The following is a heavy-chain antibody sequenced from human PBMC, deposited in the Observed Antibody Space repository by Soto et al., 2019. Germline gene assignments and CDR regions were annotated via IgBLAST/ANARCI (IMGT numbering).Heavy chain of an antibody. D-gene: IGHD5-12*01. V-gene: IGHV4-34*01. CDR1: GGSISSYY. CDR2: INHCGST. J-gene: IGHJ5*02. Sequence: PSETLSLTCTVSGGSISSYYWSWIRQPPGKGLEWIGEINHCGSTNYNPSLKSRVTISVDTSKNQFSLKLSSVTAADTAVYYCATPKGGYGAWGQGTLVTVSS. CDR3: ATPKGGYGA.